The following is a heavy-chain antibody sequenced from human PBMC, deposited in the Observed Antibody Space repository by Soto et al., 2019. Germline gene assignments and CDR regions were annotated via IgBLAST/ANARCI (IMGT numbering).Heavy chain of an antibody. CDR3: ARQWELSGYYYGMDV. CDR2: MSPNSGNT. J-gene: IGHJ6*02. CDR1: GYTFTSYD. Sequence: ASVKVSCKASGYTFTSYDINWVRQATGQGLEWMGWMSPNSGNTGYAQKFQGRATMTRDTSKSTAYMELSSLRSEDTAVYYRARQWELSGYYYGMDVWGQGATVTVSS. D-gene: IGHD1-26*01. V-gene: IGHV1-8*01.